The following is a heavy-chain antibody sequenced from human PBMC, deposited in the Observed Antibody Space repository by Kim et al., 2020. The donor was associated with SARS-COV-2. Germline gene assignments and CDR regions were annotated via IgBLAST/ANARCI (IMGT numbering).Heavy chain of an antibody. Sequence: SAQKVQGRVTITADESTNTAYMELSSLTSEDTAVYYCAIKYNWNYGDFDYWGQGTLVTVSS. J-gene: IGHJ4*02. CDR3: AIKYNWNYGDFDY. V-gene: IGHV1-69*01. D-gene: IGHD1-7*01.